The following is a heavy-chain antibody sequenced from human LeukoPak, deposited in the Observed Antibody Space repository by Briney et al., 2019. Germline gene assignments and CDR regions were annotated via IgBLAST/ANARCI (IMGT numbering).Heavy chain of an antibody. Sequence: SVKVSCKASGGTFSSYAISWVRQAPGQGLEWMGGIIPIFGTANYAQKFQGRVTITADEATSTAYTELSSLRSEDTAVYYCASIGPELQLEPEYYFDYWGQGTLVTVSS. CDR2: IIPIFGTA. J-gene: IGHJ4*02. CDR1: GGTFSSYA. V-gene: IGHV1-69*13. CDR3: ASIGPELQLEPEYYFDY. D-gene: IGHD1-1*01.